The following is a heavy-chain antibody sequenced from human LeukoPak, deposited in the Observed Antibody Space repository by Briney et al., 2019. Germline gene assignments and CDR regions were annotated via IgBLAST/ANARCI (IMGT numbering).Heavy chain of an antibody. Sequence: PSETLSLTCAVYGGSFSGYYWSWIRQPPGKGLEWVGEINHIGSSNYNPSLKSRVTISVDTSKNQFSPKLSSVTAADTAVYYCARYRGYCSSTRCYASYYYYHGMDVWGPGTTVTVSS. J-gene: IGHJ6*02. V-gene: IGHV4-34*01. CDR1: GGSFSGYY. D-gene: IGHD2-2*01. CDR2: INHIGSS. CDR3: ARYRGYCSSTRCYASYYYYHGMDV.